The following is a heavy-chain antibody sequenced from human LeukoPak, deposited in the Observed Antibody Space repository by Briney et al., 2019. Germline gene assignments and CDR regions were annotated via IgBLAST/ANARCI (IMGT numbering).Heavy chain of an antibody. J-gene: IGHJ6*02. CDR1: GYTFTSYG. CDR3: ARDRSITIFGVVNGMDV. D-gene: IGHD3-3*01. CDR2: INPSGGST. Sequence: GASVKVSCKASGYTFTSYGISWVRQAPGQGLEWMGIINPSGGSTSYAQKFQGRVTMTRDTSTSTVYMELSSLRSEDTAVYYCARDRSITIFGVVNGMDVWGQGTTVTVSS. V-gene: IGHV1-46*01.